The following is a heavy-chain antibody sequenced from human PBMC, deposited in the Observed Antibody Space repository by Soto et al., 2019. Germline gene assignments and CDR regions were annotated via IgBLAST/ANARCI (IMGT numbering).Heavy chain of an antibody. J-gene: IGHJ4*02. CDR2: IYHSGVI. V-gene: IGHV4-4*02. Sequence: QVQLQESGPGLVKPSGTLSLTCAVSGGSISSTNWWSWFRQPPGKGLEWIGAIYHSGVINYNPSLKSRVTPSVDKSNDQFSLKLSSVTAADTAVYYCARVRDGYNSPDYWGQGTLVTVSS. CDR1: GGSISSTNW. CDR3: ARVRDGYNSPDY. D-gene: IGHD5-12*01.